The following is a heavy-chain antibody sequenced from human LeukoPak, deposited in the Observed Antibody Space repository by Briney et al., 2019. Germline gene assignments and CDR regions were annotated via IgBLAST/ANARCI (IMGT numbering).Heavy chain of an antibody. V-gene: IGHV3-23*01. CDR2: ISGSGGST. CDR1: GFTFSSYA. CDR3: AKDPGELENYFDY. J-gene: IGHJ4*02. Sequence: GESLRLSCAASGFTFSSYAMSWVRQAPGKGLEWVSAISGSGGSTYYADSVKGRFTISRDNSKNTLYLQMNSLRAEDTAVYYCAKDPGELENYFDYWGQGTLVTVSS. D-gene: IGHD1-26*01.